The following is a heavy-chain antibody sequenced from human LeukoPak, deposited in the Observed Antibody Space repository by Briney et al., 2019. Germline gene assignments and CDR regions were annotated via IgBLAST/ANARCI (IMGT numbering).Heavy chain of an antibody. J-gene: IGHJ4*02. V-gene: IGHV4-4*07. CDR1: GGSISSYY. D-gene: IGHD6-25*01. CDR2: FYTSGST. CDR3: ARDARLHYYFDY. Sequence: SGTLSLTCTVSGGSISSYYWSWIRQAAGKGLEWIGRFYTSGSTNYNPSLKSRVTMSIDTSKNQFSLKLSSVTAADTAVYYCARDARLHYYFDYWGQGTLVTVSS.